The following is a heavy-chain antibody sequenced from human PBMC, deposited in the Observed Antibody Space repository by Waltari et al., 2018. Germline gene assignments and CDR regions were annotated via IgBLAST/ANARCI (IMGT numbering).Heavy chain of an antibody. CDR1: GFTFSRAG. CDR3: ARDGSEWSRDY. D-gene: IGHD2-8*01. J-gene: IGHJ4*02. Sequence: EVQLLESGGGLIQPGGSLRLSCVAYGFTFSRAGMTWVRQAPGKGLGWVAWIIYRVDGTNYADSVKGRDTICKENSMNTVDLQMTSLGVEATARYYCARDGSEWSRDYWGQGTRGTVSS. V-gene: IGHV3-23*01. CDR2: IIYRVDGT.